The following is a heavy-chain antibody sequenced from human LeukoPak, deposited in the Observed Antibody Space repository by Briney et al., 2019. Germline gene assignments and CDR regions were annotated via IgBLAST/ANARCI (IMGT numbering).Heavy chain of an antibody. Sequence: SETLSLTCAVYGGSFSGYYWSWIRQPPGKGLEWIGEINHSGSTNYNPSLKSRVTISVDTSKNQFSLKLSSVTAADTAVYYCARFPRLKAGRIMNWFDPWGQGTLVTVSS. D-gene: IGHD3-10*01. CDR1: GGSFSGYY. CDR3: ARFPRLKAGRIMNWFDP. CDR2: INHSGST. J-gene: IGHJ5*02. V-gene: IGHV4-34*01.